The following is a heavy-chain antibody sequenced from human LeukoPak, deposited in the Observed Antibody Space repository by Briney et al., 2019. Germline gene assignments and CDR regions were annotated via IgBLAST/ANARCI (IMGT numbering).Heavy chain of an antibody. CDR3: ARVEVYCSGGSCYPGFDY. Sequence: GGSLRLSCAASGFTFSSYGMSWVRQAPGKGLEWVATISGSGGSTYYADSVKGRFTISRDNAKNSLYLQMNSLRAEDTAVYYCARVEVYCSGGSCYPGFDYWGQGTLVTVSS. V-gene: IGHV3-23*01. D-gene: IGHD2-15*01. CDR1: GFTFSSYG. CDR2: ISGSGGST. J-gene: IGHJ4*02.